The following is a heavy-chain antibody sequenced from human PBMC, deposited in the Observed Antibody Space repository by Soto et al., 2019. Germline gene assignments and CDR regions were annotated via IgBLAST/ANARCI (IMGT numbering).Heavy chain of an antibody. CDR2: INPNSGGT. CDR1: GYTFTSYD. Sequence: ASVKVSCKASGYTFTSYDINWVRQATGQGLEWMGWINPNSGGTNYAQKFQGWVTMTRDTSISTAYMELSRLRFEDTAVYYCARGGVRGVIGYYGMDVWGQGTTVTVSS. D-gene: IGHD3-10*01. V-gene: IGHV1-2*04. J-gene: IGHJ6*02. CDR3: ARGGVRGVIGYYGMDV.